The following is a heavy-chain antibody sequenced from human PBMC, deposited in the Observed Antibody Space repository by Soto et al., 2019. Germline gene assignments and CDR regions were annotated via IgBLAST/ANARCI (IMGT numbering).Heavy chain of an antibody. D-gene: IGHD1-26*01. Sequence: QVQLVQSGAEVKKPGSSVKVSCKASGGTFSSYSINWVRQAPGQGLEWMGEIIPIFGTANYAQKFQGRVTITADESTSTPYMTLSSLRSEDTAVYYCARDGGRHSGGIDYWGQGTLVTVSS. V-gene: IGHV1-69*01. CDR2: IIPIFGTA. J-gene: IGHJ4*02. CDR1: GGTFSSYS. CDR3: ARDGGRHSGGIDY.